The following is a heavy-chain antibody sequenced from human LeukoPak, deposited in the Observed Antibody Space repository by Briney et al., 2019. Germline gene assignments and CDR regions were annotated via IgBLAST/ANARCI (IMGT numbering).Heavy chain of an antibody. D-gene: IGHD6-19*01. Sequence: PSETLSLTCTVSGGSISSSSYYWGWIRQPPGKGLEWIGSIYYSGSTYYNPSLKSRVTISVDTSKNQFSLKLSSVTAADTAVYYCATSVSIAVAGTFDYWGQGTLVTASS. CDR3: ATSVSIAVAGTFDY. J-gene: IGHJ4*02. CDR2: IYYSGST. V-gene: IGHV4-39*01. CDR1: GGSISSSSYY.